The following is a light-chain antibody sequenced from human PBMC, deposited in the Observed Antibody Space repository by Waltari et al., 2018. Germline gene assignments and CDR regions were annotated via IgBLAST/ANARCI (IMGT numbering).Light chain of an antibody. Sequence: ELVMTQSPATLSVSPGERATLSCRASPGISSDLAWYQQKPGQAPRLLIFGASTRATGVPARFSGSGSGTEFTLTISSLQSEDFGVYYCQQSKIWPAFGQGTKVEIK. J-gene: IGKJ1*01. CDR2: GAS. CDR3: QQSKIWPA. V-gene: IGKV3-15*01. CDR1: PGISSD.